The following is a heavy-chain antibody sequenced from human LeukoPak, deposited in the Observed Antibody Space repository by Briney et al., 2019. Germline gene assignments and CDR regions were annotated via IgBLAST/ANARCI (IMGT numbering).Heavy chain of an antibody. D-gene: IGHD2-2*01. V-gene: IGHV4-34*01. CDR2: INHSGST. CDR1: GGSISSYY. J-gene: IGHJ4*02. CDR3: ARGAPLGYCSSTSCPLLFDY. Sequence: SETLSLTCTVSGGSISSYYWSWIRQPPGKGLEWIGEINHSGSTNYNPSLKSRVTISVDTSKNQFSLKLSSVTAADTAVYYCARGAPLGYCSSTSCPLLFDYWGQGTLVTVSS.